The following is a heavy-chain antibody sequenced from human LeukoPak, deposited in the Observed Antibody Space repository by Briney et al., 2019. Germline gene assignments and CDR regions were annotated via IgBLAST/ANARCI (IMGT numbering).Heavy chain of an antibody. CDR3: ARYSGGSDIDY. CDR2: ISSSSSYI. J-gene: IGHJ4*02. V-gene: IGHV3-21*01. Sequence: PGGSLRLSCAASGFTFSSYSMNWVRQAPGKGLEWVSSISSSSSYIYYADSVKGRFTISRDNAKNSLYLQMNSLRAEDTTVYYCARYSGGSDIDYWGQGTLVTVSS. D-gene: IGHD3-16*01. CDR1: GFTFSSYS.